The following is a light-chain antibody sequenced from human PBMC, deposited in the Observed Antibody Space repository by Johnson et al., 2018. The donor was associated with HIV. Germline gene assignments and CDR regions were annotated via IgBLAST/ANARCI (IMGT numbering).Light chain of an antibody. J-gene: IGLJ1*01. V-gene: IGLV1-51*02. CDR3: GKWDSSLSAGV. Sequence: QSVLTQPPSVSAAPGQKVTISCSGSSSNIGNNYVSWYQQLPGTAPQLLIYENNKRPSGIPDRFSGSKSGTSATLGITGLQTGDEADYYCGKWDSSLSAGVVGTGTKVTVL. CDR1: SSNIGNNY. CDR2: ENN.